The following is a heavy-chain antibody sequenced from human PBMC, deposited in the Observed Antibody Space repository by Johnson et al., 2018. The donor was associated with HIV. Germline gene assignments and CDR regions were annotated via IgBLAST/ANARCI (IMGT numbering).Heavy chain of an antibody. V-gene: IGHV3-30*18. CDR1: GFAFSRFA. CDR2: IWYDGSNK. CDR3: AKRYSGSLRDAFDI. D-gene: IGHD1-26*01. J-gene: IGHJ3*02. Sequence: QVQLVESGGGVVQSGRSLRLSCAASGFAFSRFAMHWVRQAPGKGLEWVAVIWYDGSNKYYADSVKGRFTISRDNSKNTLYLQMNSLRTEDTAVYYCAKRYSGSLRDAFDIWGQGTMVTVSS.